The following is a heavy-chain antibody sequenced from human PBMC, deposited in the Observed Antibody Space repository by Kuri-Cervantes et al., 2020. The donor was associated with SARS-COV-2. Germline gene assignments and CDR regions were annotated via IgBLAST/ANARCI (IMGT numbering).Heavy chain of an antibody. V-gene: IGHV4-39*07. CDR1: GGSISSSSYY. CDR3: ARGVVITSYYYYMDV. CDR2: IYTSGST. Sequence: SETLSLTCTVSGGSISSSSYYWGWIRQPPGKGLEWIGRIYTSGSTNYNPSLKSRVTMSVDTSKNQFSLKLSSVTAADTAVYYCARGVVITSYYYYMDVWGKGTTVTVSS. J-gene: IGHJ6*03. D-gene: IGHD3-3*01.